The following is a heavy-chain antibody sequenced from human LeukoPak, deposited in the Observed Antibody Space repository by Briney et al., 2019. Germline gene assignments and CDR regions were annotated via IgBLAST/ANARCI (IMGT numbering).Heavy chain of an antibody. D-gene: IGHD3-22*01. CDR1: GYTFTSYG. CDR3: ARDATPITMIVVVTLDY. CDR2: ISAYNGNT. Sequence: GASVKVSCKASGYTFTSYGISWVRQAPGQGLEWMGWISAYNGNTNYAQKLQGRVTMTTDTSTSTAYMELRSLRSDDAAVYYCARDATPITMIVVVTLDYWGQGTLVTVSS. V-gene: IGHV1-18*01. J-gene: IGHJ4*02.